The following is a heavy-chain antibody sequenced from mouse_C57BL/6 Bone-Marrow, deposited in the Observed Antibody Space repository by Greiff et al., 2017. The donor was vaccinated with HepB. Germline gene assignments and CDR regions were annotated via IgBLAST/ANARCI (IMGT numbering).Heavy chain of an antibody. D-gene: IGHD2-5*01. CDR1: GFTFSDYY. V-gene: IGHV5-12*01. CDR3: ARRGDSNSPWFAY. CDR2: ISNGGGST. Sequence: EVQLVESGGGLVQPGGSLKLSCAASGFTFSDYYMYWVRQTPEKRLEWVAYISNGGGSTYYPDTVKGRFTISRDNAKNTLYLQMSRLKSEDTAMYYCARRGDSNSPWFAYWGQGTLVTVSA. J-gene: IGHJ3*01.